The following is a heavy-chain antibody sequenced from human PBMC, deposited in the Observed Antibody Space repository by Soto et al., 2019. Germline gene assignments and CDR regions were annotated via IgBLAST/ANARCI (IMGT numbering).Heavy chain of an antibody. CDR3: ASSRTRFGELLYY. Sequence: GGSLRLSCAASGFTFSSYSMNWVRQAPGKGLEWVSSISSSSSYIYYADTVKGRFTISRNNAKNSLYLQMNSLRAEDTAVYYCASSRTRFGELLYYWGQGTLVTVSS. D-gene: IGHD3-10*01. CDR2: ISSSSSYI. J-gene: IGHJ4*02. CDR1: GFTFSSYS. V-gene: IGHV3-21*01.